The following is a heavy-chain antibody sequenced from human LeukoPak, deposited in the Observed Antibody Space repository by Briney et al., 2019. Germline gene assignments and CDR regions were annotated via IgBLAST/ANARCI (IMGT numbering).Heavy chain of an antibody. CDR3: ARSRYYYGSGSSHNDGMDV. Sequence: ASVKVSCKASGHTFTSYYMHWVRQAPGQGLEWMGIINPSGGSTSYAQKFQGRVTMTRDTSTSTVYMELSSLRSEDTAVYYCARSRYYYGSGSSHNDGMDVWGQGTTVTVSS. CDR2: INPSGGST. CDR1: GHTFTSYY. D-gene: IGHD3-10*01. V-gene: IGHV1-46*01. J-gene: IGHJ6*02.